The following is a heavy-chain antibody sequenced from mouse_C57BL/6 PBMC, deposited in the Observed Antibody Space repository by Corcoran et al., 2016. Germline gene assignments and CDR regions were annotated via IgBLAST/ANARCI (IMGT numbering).Heavy chain of an antibody. J-gene: IGHJ4*01. CDR2: INTYSGVP. CDR3: ARRDSSGYGAMDY. V-gene: IGHV9-3*01. CDR1: GYTFTTYG. Sequence: QIQLVQSGPELKKPGETVKISCKASGYTFTTYGMSWVKQAPGKGLKWMGWINTYSGVPTYADDFKGRFAFSLDTSASTAYLQINNLKNEDTATYFWARRDSSGYGAMDYWGQGTSVTVSS. D-gene: IGHD3-2*02.